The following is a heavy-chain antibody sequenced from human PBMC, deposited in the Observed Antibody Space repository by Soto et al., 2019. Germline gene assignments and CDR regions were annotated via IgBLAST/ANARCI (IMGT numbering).Heavy chain of an antibody. V-gene: IGHV2-26*01. CDR3: AHAGDYDLLTFDH. CDR1: GFSLSNARVG. J-gene: IGHJ4*02. CDR2: IFSNDEK. D-gene: IGHD4-17*01. Sequence: QVTLKESGPVVVRPTETLTLTCTVSGFSLSNARVGVTWIRQPPGKALEWLAHIFSNDEKSYSTSLKSRLSISKDPSNNQVVLSMTNMDPLDTGTYYCAHAGDYDLLTFDHWGPGTLVTVSS.